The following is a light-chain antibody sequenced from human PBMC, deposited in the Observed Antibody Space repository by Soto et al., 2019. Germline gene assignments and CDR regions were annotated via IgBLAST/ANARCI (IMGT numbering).Light chain of an antibody. J-gene: IGLJ2*01. V-gene: IGLV2-14*01. CDR3: SSYTSGSTLVV. CDR1: SSDVGGYNY. Sequence: QSALTQPASVSGSPGQSITISCTGTSSDVGGYNYVSWYQQHPGKAPKLIIYDVSSRPSGVSNRFSGSKSGNTASLTISGLQAEDEADYYCSSYTSGSTLVVFGGGTKLTVL. CDR2: DVS.